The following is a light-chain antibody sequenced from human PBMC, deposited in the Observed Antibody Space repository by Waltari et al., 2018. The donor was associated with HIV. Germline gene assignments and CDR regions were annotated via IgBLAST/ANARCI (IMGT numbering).Light chain of an antibody. CDR1: QSVLYSSNNNNY. Sequence: DIVMTQSPYSLAVSLGERATINCKSSQSVLYSSNNNNYLAWYQQKPGQPPKLLIYWASTRESGVPDRFSGSGSGTDFTLTISSLQAEDVAVYYCQQYYSTHTFGQGTKLEIK. CDR3: QQYYSTHT. J-gene: IGKJ2*01. CDR2: WAS. V-gene: IGKV4-1*01.